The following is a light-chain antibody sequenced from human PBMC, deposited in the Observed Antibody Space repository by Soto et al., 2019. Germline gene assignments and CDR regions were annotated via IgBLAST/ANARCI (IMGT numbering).Light chain of an antibody. CDR1: SSDVGGYNY. J-gene: IGLJ1*01. CDR3: SSYTSSSTPEV. Sequence: QSALTQPASVSGSPGQSITISCTGTSSDVGGYNYVSWYQQHPGKAPKLMIYEVSNRPSGVSNRFSGSKSGNTASLTISGPQAEDEDDYYCSSYTSSSTPEVFGTGTKLTVL. V-gene: IGLV2-14*01. CDR2: EVS.